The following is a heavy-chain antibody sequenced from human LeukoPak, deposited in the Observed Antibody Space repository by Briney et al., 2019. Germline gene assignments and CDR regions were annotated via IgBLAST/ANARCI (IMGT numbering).Heavy chain of an antibody. J-gene: IGHJ4*02. CDR1: GGSISSYY. CDR3: ARHTRSRWDYVGGSSLGPFDY. D-gene: IGHD3-16*01. Sequence: SETLSLTCTVSGGSISSYYWSWIRQPPGKGLEWIGYIYYSGSTNYNPSLKSRVTISVDTSKNQFSLKLSSVTAADTAVYYCARHTRSRWDYVGGSSLGPFDYWGQGTLVTASS. CDR2: IYYSGST. V-gene: IGHV4-59*08.